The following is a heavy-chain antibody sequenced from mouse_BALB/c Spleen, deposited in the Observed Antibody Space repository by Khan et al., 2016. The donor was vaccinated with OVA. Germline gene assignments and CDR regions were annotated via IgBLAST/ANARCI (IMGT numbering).Heavy chain of an antibody. Sequence: IQLVQSGPELMKPGASVEISCKASGYAFTSYYIHWVMQSHGTSLEWIGDIDPFSGGTTYNQQFKGKATLTVDKSSSTAYIHITHLTSEDSAVYYCTRHGYVSWFTYWGQGTLVTVSA. J-gene: IGHJ3*01. CDR1: GYAFTSYY. V-gene: IGHV1S135*01. CDR2: IDPFSGGT. CDR3: TRHGYVSWFTY. D-gene: IGHD2-2*01.